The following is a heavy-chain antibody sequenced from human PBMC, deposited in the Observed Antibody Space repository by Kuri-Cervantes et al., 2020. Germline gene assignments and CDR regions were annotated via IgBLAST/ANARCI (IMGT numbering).Heavy chain of an antibody. CDR3: ARGRKNGYSSGWRPFDY. CDR1: GFTFGDYA. V-gene: IGHV4-34*01. J-gene: IGHJ4*02. D-gene: IGHD6-19*01. CDR2: INHSGST. Sequence: GSLRLSCTASGFTFGDYAMSWFRQAPGKGLEWIGEINHSGSTNYNPSLKSRVTISVDTSKNQFSLKLSSVTAADTAVYYCARGRKNGYSSGWRPFDYWGQGTLVTVSS.